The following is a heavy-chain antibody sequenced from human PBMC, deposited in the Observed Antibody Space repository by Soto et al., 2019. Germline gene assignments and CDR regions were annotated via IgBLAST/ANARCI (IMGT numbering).Heavy chain of an antibody. J-gene: IGHJ6*02. V-gene: IGHV4-4*07. CDR3: ARGAAAGVDYGMDV. D-gene: IGHD6-13*01. CDR2: IYPSKNT. Sequence: SETLSLTCTVSGGSLSSYYWSWIRQPAGKGLEWIGRIYPSKNTNYNPSLKSRVTMSVDTSRKQFSLNLNSVTAADTAVYYCARGAAAGVDYGMDVWGQGTTVTVSS. CDR1: GGSLSSYY.